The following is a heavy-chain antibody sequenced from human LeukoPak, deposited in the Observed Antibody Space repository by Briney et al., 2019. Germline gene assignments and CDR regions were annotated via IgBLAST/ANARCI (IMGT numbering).Heavy chain of an antibody. CDR2: IIPILGIA. V-gene: IGHV1-69*04. J-gene: IGHJ4*02. CDR1: GGTFSSYA. CDR3: ARDYVAVAGEFDY. D-gene: IGHD6-19*01. Sequence: SVKVSCKASGGTFSSYAISWVRQAPGQGLEWMGRIIPILGIANYAQKFQGRVTITADKSTSTAYMELSSLRSEDTAVYYYARDYVAVAGEFDYWGQGTLVTVSS.